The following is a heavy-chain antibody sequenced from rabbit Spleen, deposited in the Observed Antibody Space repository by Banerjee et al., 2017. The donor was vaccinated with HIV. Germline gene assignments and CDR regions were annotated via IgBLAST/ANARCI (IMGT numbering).Heavy chain of an antibody. J-gene: IGHJ4*01. Sequence: QEQLEESGGGQVQPGESLKLSCKASGFDFSFYGVSWVRQAPGKGLEWIGYIDPIFRVTYYATWVNGRFTISSHNAQNTLYLQLNSLTAADTATYFCVRGASSSGYYSLWGPGTLVTVS. CDR1: GFDFSFYG. V-gene: IGHV1S47*01. CDR2: IDPIFRVT. D-gene: IGHD1-1*01. CDR3: VRGASSSGYYSL.